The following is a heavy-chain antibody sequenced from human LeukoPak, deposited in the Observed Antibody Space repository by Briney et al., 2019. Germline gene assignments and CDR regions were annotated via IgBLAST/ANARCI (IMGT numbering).Heavy chain of an antibody. V-gene: IGHV3-30*18. CDR3: AKGLRYSDN. Sequence: PGRSLRLSCAASGFTFSSYGMHWVRQAPGKGLEGVAVISYDGSKKYYAASVKGRFTISRDNSKNTLYLQMNSLRAEDTAVYYCAKGLRYSDNWGQGTLVTVSS. CDR1: GFTFSSYG. J-gene: IGHJ4*02. D-gene: IGHD3-9*01. CDR2: ISYDGSKK.